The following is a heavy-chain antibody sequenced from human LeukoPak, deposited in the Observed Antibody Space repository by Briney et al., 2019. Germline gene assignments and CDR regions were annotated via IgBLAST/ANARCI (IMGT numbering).Heavy chain of an antibody. CDR1: GFTVSSNY. J-gene: IGHJ5*02. V-gene: IGHV3-53*01. D-gene: IGHD2-2*02. CDR2: IYSGGST. CDR3: AKASVAIPQYCNS. Sequence: GGSLRLSCAASGFTVSSNYMNWVRQDPGKGLEWVSVIYSGGSTYYADSAKGRFTISRDNSKDTLFLQLNSLTAADTAMYFCAKASVAIPQYCNSWGQGTLVTVSS.